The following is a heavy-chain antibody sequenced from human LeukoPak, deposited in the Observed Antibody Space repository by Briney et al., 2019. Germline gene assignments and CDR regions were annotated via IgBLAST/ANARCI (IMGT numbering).Heavy chain of an antibody. CDR2: IYSGGNT. Sequence: PGGSLRLSCAASGFTVSSNYMSWVRQAPGKGLEWVSVIYSGGNTYYADSVKGRFTISRDNSKNTLYLQMNSLRAEDTAVYYCAKVGVPAAYYYYYMDVWGKGTTVTVSS. V-gene: IGHV3-53*01. J-gene: IGHJ6*03. CDR3: AKVGVPAAYYYYYMDV. D-gene: IGHD2-2*01. CDR1: GFTVSSNY.